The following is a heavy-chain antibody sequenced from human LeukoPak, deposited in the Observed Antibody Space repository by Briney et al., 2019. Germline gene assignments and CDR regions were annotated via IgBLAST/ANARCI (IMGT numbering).Heavy chain of an antibody. CDR2: IYPGDSDT. V-gene: IGHV5-51*01. J-gene: IGHJ6*02. D-gene: IGHD6-13*01. Sequence: GESLKISCKGSGYSFTSYWIGWVRQMPGKGLEWMGIIYPGDSDTGYSPSFQGQVTISADKSISTAYLQWSSLKASDTAMYCCATSALAAAGGYYYYGMDVWGQGTTVTVSS. CDR3: ATSALAAAGGYYYYGMDV. CDR1: GYSFTSYW.